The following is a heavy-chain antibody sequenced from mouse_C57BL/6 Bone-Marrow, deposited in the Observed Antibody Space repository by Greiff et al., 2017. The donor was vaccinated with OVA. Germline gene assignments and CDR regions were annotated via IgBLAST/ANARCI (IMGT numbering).Heavy chain of an antibody. CDR2: INPSSGYT. CDR3: ARCYYGTWFAY. J-gene: IGHJ3*01. D-gene: IGHD1-1*01. V-gene: IGHV1-4*01. CDR1: GYTFTSYT. Sequence: QVQLQQSGAELARPGASVKMSCKASGYTFTSYTMHWVKQRPGQGLEWIGYINPSSGYTKYNQKFKDKATLTADKSSSTAYMQLSSLTYEDSAVYYCARCYYGTWFAYWGQGTLVTVSA.